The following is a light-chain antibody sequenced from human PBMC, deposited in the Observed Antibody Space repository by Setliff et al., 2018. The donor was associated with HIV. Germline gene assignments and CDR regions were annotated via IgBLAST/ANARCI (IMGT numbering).Light chain of an antibody. CDR3: SSYTSSSTRV. Sequence: QSALTQPASVSGSPGQSITISCTGTSSDVGGYNYVSWYQQHPGKAPKLLIFEVTNRPSGISNRFSASKSDNTASLTISRLQAEDEADYYCSSYTSSSTRVFGTGTKVTVL. CDR1: SSDVGGYNY. V-gene: IGLV2-14*01. J-gene: IGLJ1*01. CDR2: EVT.